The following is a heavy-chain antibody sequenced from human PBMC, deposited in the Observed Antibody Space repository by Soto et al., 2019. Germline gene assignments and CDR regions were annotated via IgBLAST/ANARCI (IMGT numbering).Heavy chain of an antibody. J-gene: IGHJ5*02. Sequence: EVQLVESGGGLVKPGGSLRLSCAVSGFTLSSYTMNWVRQAPGKGLEWVSSISSSSSYIYYAESVKGRFTISRDNAKNSLYLLMNSLRAEDTAMYYCATDYYGSGSYYNVANYFDPWGQGTLVTVSS. V-gene: IGHV3-21*01. CDR1: GFTLSSYT. D-gene: IGHD3-10*01. CDR3: ATDYYGSGSYYNVANYFDP. CDR2: ISSSSSYI.